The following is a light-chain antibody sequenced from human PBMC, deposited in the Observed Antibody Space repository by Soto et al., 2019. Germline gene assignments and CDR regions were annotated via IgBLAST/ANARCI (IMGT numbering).Light chain of an antibody. CDR3: SSYTSINTYV. J-gene: IGLJ1*01. CDR1: SSDVGGYNH. Sequence: QSVLTQPASVSGSPGQSIAVSCTGTSSDVGGYNHVSWYQQHPGKAPKLMIYDVGNRPSGVSDRFSGSKSGNTASLTISGLQAEDEADYYCSSYTSINTYVFGTGTQLTVL. V-gene: IGLV2-14*03. CDR2: DVG.